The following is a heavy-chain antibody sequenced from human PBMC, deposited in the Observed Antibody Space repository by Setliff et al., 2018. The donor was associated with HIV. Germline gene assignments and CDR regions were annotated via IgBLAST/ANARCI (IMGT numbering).Heavy chain of an antibody. CDR2: IYHNGAT. V-gene: IGHV4-38-2*02. CDR3: ARDLYTYYNFWSGYGEDYYYYMDV. Sequence: PSETLSLTCGVSGYSISSGYYWGWIRQPPGKGLEWIGSIYHNGATEYNPSLQSRVTISVDTSENQFSLKLSSVTAADTAVYYCARDLYTYYNFWSGYGEDYYYYMDVWGKGTTVTVSS. CDR1: GYSISSGYY. D-gene: IGHD3-3*01. J-gene: IGHJ6*03.